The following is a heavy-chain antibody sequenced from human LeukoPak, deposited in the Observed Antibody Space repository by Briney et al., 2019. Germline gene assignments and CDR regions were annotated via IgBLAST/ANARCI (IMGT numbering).Heavy chain of an antibody. CDR1: GFTFRSHA. CDR2: IYENGGTT. J-gene: IGHJ4*02. D-gene: IGHD2-21*01. V-gene: IGHV3-23*01. Sequence: PGGSLRLSCVGSGFTFRSHAMSWIRQVPEKGLEFVSGIYENGGTTYYADSVKGRFSISRDNSKNTLYLQMDSLRGEDTAVYYCAKDFRIGYSAHFDYWGQGAPVTVSS. CDR3: AKDFRIGYSAHFDY.